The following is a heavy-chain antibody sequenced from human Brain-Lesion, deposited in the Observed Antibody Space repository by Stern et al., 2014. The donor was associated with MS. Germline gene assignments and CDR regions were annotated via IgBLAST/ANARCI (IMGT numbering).Heavy chain of an antibody. CDR2: IFNSGST. D-gene: IGHD2-2*01. CDR3: ARGRVVPGFQYYATDV. CDR1: GGSISSGGYY. V-gene: IGHV4-61*02. Sequence: QVQLVESGPGLVKPSQTLSLSCTVSGGSISSGGYYWSWIRQPAGKGLEWIGRIFNSGSTSYNPSLTSRVTLSIKTAKNQFSLRLNSMTAADTAVYYCARGRVVPGFQYYATDVWGQGTTVIVSS. J-gene: IGHJ6*02.